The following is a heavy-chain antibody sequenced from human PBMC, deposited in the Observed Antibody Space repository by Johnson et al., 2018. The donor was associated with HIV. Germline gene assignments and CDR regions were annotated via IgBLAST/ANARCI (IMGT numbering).Heavy chain of an antibody. CDR2: IYSGGST. CDR1: GFTVSSNY. CDR3: ARSGYGSGSTHDAFDI. D-gene: IGHD3-10*01. V-gene: IGHV3-66*01. Sequence: VQLVESGGGLVQPGGSLRLSCAASGFTVSSNYMSWVRQAPGKGLEWVSVIYSGGSTYYADSVKGRFTISRDNYKNTLYLQMNSLRAEDTAVYYCARSGYGSGSTHDAFDIWGQGTMVTVSS. J-gene: IGHJ3*02.